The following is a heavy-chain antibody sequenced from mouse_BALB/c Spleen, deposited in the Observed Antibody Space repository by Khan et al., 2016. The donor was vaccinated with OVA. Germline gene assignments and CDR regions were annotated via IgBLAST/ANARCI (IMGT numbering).Heavy chain of an antibody. Sequence: VQLQESGPELVRPGVSVKISCKGSGYTFTDYSMHWVKQSHAKSLEWIGLISTYSGNTNYRQKFKGKATMTVDKSSSTAYMELVRLTSEDSAIYYGTRPAYDGYYDYWGQGTTLTVSS. CDR3: TRPAYDGYYDY. CDR2: ISTYSGNT. D-gene: IGHD2-3*01. CDR1: GYTFTDYS. V-gene: IGHV1S137*01. J-gene: IGHJ2*01.